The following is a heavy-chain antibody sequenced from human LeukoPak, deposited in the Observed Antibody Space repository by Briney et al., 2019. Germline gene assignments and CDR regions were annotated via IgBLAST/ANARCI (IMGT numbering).Heavy chain of an antibody. CDR3: ARYCSSTSCYTEIDY. V-gene: IGHV3-21*01. J-gene: IGHJ4*02. CDR2: ISSSSSYI. D-gene: IGHD2-2*02. CDR1: GFTFSSYS. Sequence: PGGSLRLSCAASGFTFSSYSMNRVRQAPGKGLEWVSSISSSSSYIYYADSVKGRFTISRDNAKNSLYLQMNSLRAEDTAVYYCARYCSSTSCYTEIDYWGQGTLVTVSS.